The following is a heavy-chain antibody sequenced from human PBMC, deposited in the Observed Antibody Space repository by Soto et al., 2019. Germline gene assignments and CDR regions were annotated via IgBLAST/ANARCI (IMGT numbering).Heavy chain of an antibody. J-gene: IGHJ4*02. CDR2: ISATGGGT. Sequence: GGSLRLSCAASGFKFSNYAMSWVRQAPGKGLECVSLISATGGGTYYADPVKGRFTISRDNSHNTLYLQVHSLTAEDTAVYYCAKDRRAGGNSAFYFDFWGQGAQVTVSS. CDR3: AKDRRAGGNSAFYFDF. D-gene: IGHD3-16*01. V-gene: IGHV3-23*01. CDR1: GFKFSNYA.